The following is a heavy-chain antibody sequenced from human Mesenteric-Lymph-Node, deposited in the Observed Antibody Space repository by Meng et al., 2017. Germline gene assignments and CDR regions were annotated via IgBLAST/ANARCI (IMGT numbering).Heavy chain of an antibody. J-gene: IGHJ4*02. Sequence: GESLKISCAASGFTFSSYGMHWVRQAPGKGLEWVAVIWYDGSNKYYADSVKGRFTISRDNSKNTLYLQMNSLRAEDTAVYYCARTTRKFDYWGQGTRVTGSS. CDR2: IWYDGSNK. CDR3: ARTTRKFDY. CDR1: GFTFSSYG. V-gene: IGHV3-33*01. D-gene: IGHD1-1*01.